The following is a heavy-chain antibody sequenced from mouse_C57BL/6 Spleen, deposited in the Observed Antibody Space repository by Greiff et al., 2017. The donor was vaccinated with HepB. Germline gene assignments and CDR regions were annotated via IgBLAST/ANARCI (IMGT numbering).Heavy chain of an antibody. V-gene: IGHV1-82*01. CDR3: ARGYDEGGY. J-gene: IGHJ2*01. CDR1: GYAFSSSW. Sequence: VKLQQSGPELVKPGASVKISCKASGYAFSSSWMNWVKQRPGKGLEWIGRIYPGDGDTNYNGKFKGKATLTADKSSSTAYMQLSSLTSEDSAVYFCARGYDEGGYWGQGTTLTVSS. CDR2: IYPGDGDT. D-gene: IGHD2-2*01.